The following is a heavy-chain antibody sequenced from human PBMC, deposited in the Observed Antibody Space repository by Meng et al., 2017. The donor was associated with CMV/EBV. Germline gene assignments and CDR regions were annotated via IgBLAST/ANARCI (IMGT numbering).Heavy chain of an antibody. CDR2: ISWNSGSI. V-gene: IGHV3-9*01. CDR1: GFTFDDYA. D-gene: IGHD3-16*01. CDR3: AKDRGYGGYYGMDV. Sequence: GGSLKISCAASGFTFDDYAMHWVRQAPGKGLEWVSGISWNSGSIGYADSVKGRFTISRDNAKNSLYLQMNSLRAEDTALYYCAKDRGYGGYYGMDVWGQGTTVTVSS. J-gene: IGHJ6*02.